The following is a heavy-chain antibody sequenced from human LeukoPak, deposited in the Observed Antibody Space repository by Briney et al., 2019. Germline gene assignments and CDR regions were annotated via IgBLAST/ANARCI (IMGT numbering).Heavy chain of an antibody. CDR2: INHSGST. J-gene: IGHJ6*02. Sequence: PSETLSLTCAVYGGSFSGYYWSWIRQPPGKGLEWIGEINHSGSTNYNPSLKSRVTISVDTSKNQFSLKLSSVTAADTAVYHCARGAIVVVPAAMVGMDVWGQGTTVTVSS. V-gene: IGHV4-34*01. D-gene: IGHD2-2*01. CDR3: ARGAIVVVPAAMVGMDV. CDR1: GGSFSGYY.